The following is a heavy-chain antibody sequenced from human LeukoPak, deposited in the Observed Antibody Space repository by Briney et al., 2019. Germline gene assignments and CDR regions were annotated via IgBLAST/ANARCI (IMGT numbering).Heavy chain of an antibody. CDR2: IIPIFGTA. CDR1: GGTFSSYA. D-gene: IGHD2-2*01. Sequence: ASVKVSCKASGGTFSSYAVSWVRQAPGQGLEWMGGIIPIFGTANYAQKFQGRVTITADKSTSTAYMELSSLRSEDTAVYYCARAQDIVVAPAPGLGAFDIWGQGTMVTVSS. CDR3: ARAQDIVVAPAPGLGAFDI. J-gene: IGHJ3*02. V-gene: IGHV1-69*06.